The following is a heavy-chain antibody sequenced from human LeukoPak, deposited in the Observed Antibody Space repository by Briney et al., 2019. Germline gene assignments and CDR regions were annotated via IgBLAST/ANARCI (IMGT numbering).Heavy chain of an antibody. V-gene: IGHV1-18*01. D-gene: IGHD3-3*01. CDR2: ISAYNGNT. Sequence: ASVKVSCKASGGTFSSYAISWVRQAPGQGLEWMGWISAYNGNTNYAQKLQGRVTMTTDTSTSTAYMELRSLRSDDTAVYYCARDESIRFLEWLSTDAFDIWGQGTMVTVSS. J-gene: IGHJ3*02. CDR3: ARDESIRFLEWLSTDAFDI. CDR1: GGTFSSYA.